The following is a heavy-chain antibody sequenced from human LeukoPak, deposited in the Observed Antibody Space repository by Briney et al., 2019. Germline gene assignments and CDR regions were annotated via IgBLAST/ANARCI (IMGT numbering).Heavy chain of an antibody. CDR3: AKDIGYDFWSGYPRYGMDV. J-gene: IGHJ6*02. D-gene: IGHD3-3*01. Sequence: GGSLRLSCAASGVTFYDYAMRWVRQAPGKGLEWVSLISGDGGSTYYTDSVKGRFTISRDNSKNSLYLQMNSLRTEDTALYYCAKDIGYDFWSGYPRYGMDVWGQGTTVTVSS. CDR2: ISGDGGST. CDR1: GVTFYDYA. V-gene: IGHV3-43*02.